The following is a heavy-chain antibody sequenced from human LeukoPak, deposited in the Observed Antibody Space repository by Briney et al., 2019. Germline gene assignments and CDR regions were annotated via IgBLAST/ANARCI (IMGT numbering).Heavy chain of an antibody. V-gene: IGHV3-23*01. CDR3: AKPPPGYSISWYRGFDY. CDR2: MSGSGDSR. J-gene: IGHJ4*02. Sequence: GGSLRLSCAASGFTLSSYAMSWVRQAPGKGLEWVSAMSGSGDSRDYADSVKGRFTISRDNSKNTVYLQMNSLRADDTAKYYCAKPPPGYSISWYRGFDYWGQGTLVTVSS. D-gene: IGHD6-13*01. CDR1: GFTLSSYA.